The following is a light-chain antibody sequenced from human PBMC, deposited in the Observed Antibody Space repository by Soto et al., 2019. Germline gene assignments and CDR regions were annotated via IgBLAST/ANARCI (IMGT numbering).Light chain of an antibody. CDR1: ISDVGGYNY. CDR2: DVS. J-gene: IGLJ1*01. Sequence: QAVRSQPGSGCGSPGKSVTISCTGTISDVGGYNYVSWYQQPPGKAPKLMIYDVSKRPSGVPDRFSGSKSGNTASLTISGLQAEDEADYYCCSHAASYTHVFGTGTKVTVL. CDR3: CSHAASYTHV. V-gene: IGLV2-11*01.